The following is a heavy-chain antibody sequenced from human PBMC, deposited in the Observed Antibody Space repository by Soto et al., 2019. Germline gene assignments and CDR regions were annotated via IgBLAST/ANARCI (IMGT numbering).Heavy chain of an antibody. CDR3: ARGRCGDY. CDR2: IGAHNGNT. J-gene: IGHJ4*02. Sequence: QVHLVQSGAEVKKPGASVKVSCQGSGYAFTTYGITWVRQAPGQGLEWMGWIGAHNGNTNYAQKLQGRVTVTRDTSTSTAYMELRSLRYDDTAVYYCARGRCGDYWGQGALVTVSS. V-gene: IGHV1-18*01. CDR1: GYAFTTYG.